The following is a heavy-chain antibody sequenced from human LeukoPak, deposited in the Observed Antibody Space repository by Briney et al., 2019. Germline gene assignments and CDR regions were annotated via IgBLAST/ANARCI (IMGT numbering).Heavy chain of an antibody. Sequence: GGSLRLSCAGSGFALRSNSMSWVRQAPGKGLEWVSVINSGGGTYYADSVKGRFTISRDNSKNTVYLQMNSLRVEDTAVYYCAKAAFGELTNDYWGQGTLVTVSS. V-gene: IGHV3-53*01. J-gene: IGHJ4*02. CDR3: AKAAFGELTNDY. CDR2: INSGGGT. CDR1: GFALRSNS. D-gene: IGHD3-10*01.